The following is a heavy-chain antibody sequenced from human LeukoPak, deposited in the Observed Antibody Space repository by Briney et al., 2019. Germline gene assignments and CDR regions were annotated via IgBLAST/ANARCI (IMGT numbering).Heavy chain of an antibody. V-gene: IGHV3-64*01. J-gene: IGHJ4*02. D-gene: IGHD6-6*01. CDR2: ISSSGGST. Sequence: TGGSLRLSCAASGFTFSSYAMHWVRQAPGKGLEYVSAISSSGGSTYYANSVKGRSTTSRDNSKNTLYLQMGSLGAEDMAVYYCARGVTDSSSSVPFTPPDYWGQGTLVTVSS. CDR3: ARGVTDSSSSVPFTPPDY. CDR1: GFTFSSYA.